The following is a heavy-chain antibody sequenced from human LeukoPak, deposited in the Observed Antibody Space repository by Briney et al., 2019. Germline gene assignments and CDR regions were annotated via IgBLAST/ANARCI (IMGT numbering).Heavy chain of an antibody. D-gene: IGHD1-26*01. J-gene: IGHJ4*02. Sequence: ASVKVSCKASGYTFTGYYMHWVRQAPGQGLEWMGWINPNNGGTNYAQKFQGRVTMTRDTSISTAYMELSRLRSDDTAVYYCARDSPDSGSYHSLFACWGQGNLVTVSS. CDR3: ARDSPDSGSYHSLFAC. CDR1: GYTFTGYY. V-gene: IGHV1-2*02. CDR2: INPNNGGT.